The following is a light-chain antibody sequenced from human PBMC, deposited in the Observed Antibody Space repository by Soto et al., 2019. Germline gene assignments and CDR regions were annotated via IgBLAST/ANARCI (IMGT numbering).Light chain of an antibody. CDR1: QTINNW. CDR3: QQYNSYSYT. CDR2: QAS. V-gene: IGKV1-5*03. J-gene: IGKJ2*01. Sequence: DIQMTQSPSTLSASVGDRVTITCRASQTINNWLAWYQQKPGKAPKLLISQASSLESGVPSRFSGSGSGTAFTLTISSLQADDFATYYCQQYNSYSYTFGQGTKLEIK.